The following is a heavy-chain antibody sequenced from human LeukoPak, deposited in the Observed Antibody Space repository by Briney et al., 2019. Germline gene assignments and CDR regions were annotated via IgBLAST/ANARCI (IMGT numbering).Heavy chain of an antibody. CDR3: AGETINCGGDCYDY. Sequence: GGSLRLSCAASGFTFSSYEMNWVRQAPGKGLEWVSYIDTSGTNIYYAGSVKGRFTVSRDNAKNSLYLQMNSLRAEDTGIYYCAGETINCGGDCYDYWGQGALVTVSS. V-gene: IGHV3-48*03. D-gene: IGHD2-21*01. CDR1: GFTFSSYE. J-gene: IGHJ4*02. CDR2: IDTSGTNI.